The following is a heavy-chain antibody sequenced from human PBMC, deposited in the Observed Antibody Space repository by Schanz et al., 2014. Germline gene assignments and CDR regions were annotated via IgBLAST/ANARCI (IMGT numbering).Heavy chain of an antibody. CDR2: ISHDGHRD. CDR3: AKDAAYYDSVIFPDH. D-gene: IGHD3-22*01. J-gene: IGHJ4*02. CDR1: GLNFDYYG. V-gene: IGHV3-30*19. Sequence: QVQLVESGGGVVQPGRSLRLSCATSGLNFDYYGMNWVRQAPGKGLEWVAQISHDGHRDFYADSVKGRFTVSRDNNWKTLSLQMNSLRAEDTAIYFCAKDAAYYDSVIFPDHWGQGTLVTVSS.